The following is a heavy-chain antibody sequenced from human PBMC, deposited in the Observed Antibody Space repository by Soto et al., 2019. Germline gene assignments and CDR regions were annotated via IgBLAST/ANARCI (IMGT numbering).Heavy chain of an antibody. J-gene: IGHJ5*02. Sequence: SETLSLTCAVYGGSFSGYYWSWIRQPPGKGLEWIGEINHSGSTNYNPSLKSRVTISVDTSKNQFSLKLSSVTAADTAVYYCARDYYGSGSYYLPSYNWFDPWGQGTLVT. V-gene: IGHV4-34*01. D-gene: IGHD3-10*01. CDR3: ARDYYGSGSYYLPSYNWFDP. CDR1: GGSFSGYY. CDR2: INHSGST.